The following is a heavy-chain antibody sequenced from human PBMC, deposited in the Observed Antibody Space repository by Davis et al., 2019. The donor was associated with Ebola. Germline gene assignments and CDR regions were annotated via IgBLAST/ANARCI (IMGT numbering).Heavy chain of an antibody. CDR2: IYYSGST. V-gene: IGHV4-39*01. Sequence: SETLSLTCTVSGGSISSSSYYWGWIRQPPGKGLEWIGSIYYSGSTYYNPSLKSRVTISVDTSKNQFSLKLSSLTAADTAVYYCARGSDGGNSADSWGQGTLVTVSS. CDR1: GGSISSSSYY. J-gene: IGHJ4*02. D-gene: IGHD4-23*01. CDR3: ARGSDGGNSADS.